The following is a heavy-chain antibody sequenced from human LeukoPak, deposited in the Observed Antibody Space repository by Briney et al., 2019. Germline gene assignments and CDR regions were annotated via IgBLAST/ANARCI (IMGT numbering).Heavy chain of an antibody. CDR3: ARDLYYGSGTYDY. V-gene: IGHV4-34*01. D-gene: IGHD3-10*01. CDR2: VNHSGGT. CDR1: GGSFSGYY. J-gene: IGHJ4*02. Sequence: PSETLFLTCAVYGGSFSGYYWSWIRQPPGKGLEWIGEVNHSGGTNYNPSLKSRVTISVDTSKNQFSLKLSSVTAADTAVYYCARDLYYGSGTYDYWGQGTLVTASS.